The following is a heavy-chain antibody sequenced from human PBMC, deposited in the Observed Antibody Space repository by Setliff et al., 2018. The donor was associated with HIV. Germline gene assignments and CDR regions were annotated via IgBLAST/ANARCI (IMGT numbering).Heavy chain of an antibody. V-gene: IGHV3-30*04. J-gene: IGHJ5*02. CDR1: GFTFSSYA. D-gene: IGHD2-8*01. Sequence: GGSLRLSCAASGFTFSSYAMYWVRQAPGKGPECVAVISDDGSAKYYGDSVKGRFTISRDNSKDTLYLDLNSLRSEDTAVYYCVRDDSNGPNSLDPWGQGTLVTVSS. CDR3: VRDDSNGPNSLDP. CDR2: ISDDGSAK.